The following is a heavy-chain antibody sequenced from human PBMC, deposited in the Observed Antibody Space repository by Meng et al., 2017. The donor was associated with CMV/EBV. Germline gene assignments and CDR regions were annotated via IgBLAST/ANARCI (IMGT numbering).Heavy chain of an antibody. CDR3: ARRGGADY. D-gene: IGHD3-10*01. CDR2: IYSGVST. V-gene: IGHV3-66*04. Sequence: VDAGVGLVQPGCSTRLSCAVSGFTISSNYVDWVRQAPGKGLEWVSVIYSGVSTYDADSVKGRFAISRDHSKNTLYLQMNSLRAEDTAVYYCARRGGADYWGQGTLVTVSS. J-gene: IGHJ4*02. CDR1: GFTISSNY.